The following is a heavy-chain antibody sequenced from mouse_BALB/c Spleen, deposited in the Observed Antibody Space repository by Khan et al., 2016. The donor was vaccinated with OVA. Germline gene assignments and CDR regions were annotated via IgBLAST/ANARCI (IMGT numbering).Heavy chain of an antibody. J-gene: IGHJ4*01. Sequence: QIQLVQSGPELVRPGVSVKISCKDSSYTFTDYAIHWVKQSHARSLEWIGVISTYYGDTKYNQNVKGKATMTIDISSSTAYMELARLTSEDSAVYFCARGERYDGSAMDCWGQGTLVTVSS. CDR1: SYTFTDYA. CDR2: ISTYYGDT. D-gene: IGHD2-14*01. CDR3: ARGERYDGSAMDC. V-gene: IGHV1S137*01.